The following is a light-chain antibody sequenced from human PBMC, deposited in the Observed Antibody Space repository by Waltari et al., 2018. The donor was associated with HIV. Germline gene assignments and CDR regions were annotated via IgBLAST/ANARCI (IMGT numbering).Light chain of an antibody. V-gene: IGLV2-8*01. J-gene: IGLJ2*01. CDR2: EVN. CDR1: SSDVRRYAY. CDR3: SSYAGINPVI. Sequence: SALTQPPSASGSLGQSVTIPCHGSSSDVRRYAYVPWNQQHPGKPPKLLIFEVNKRPSGVPDRFAGSKSGNTASLTVSGLQAEDEAEYSCSSYAGINPVIFGGGTTLTVL.